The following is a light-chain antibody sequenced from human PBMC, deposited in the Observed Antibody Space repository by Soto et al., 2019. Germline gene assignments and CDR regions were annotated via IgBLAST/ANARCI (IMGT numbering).Light chain of an antibody. Sequence: DIQMTQSPSSLSASIGDRITITCRASQSISTYLNWYQQKPGKAPSLLIYGASTLQSGVPSRFSGSGSAPDFTLTISSLQPEDFATYYCQQTFITPPLTFGGGTKVEIK. CDR1: QSISTY. CDR2: GAS. CDR3: QQTFITPPLT. V-gene: IGKV1-39*01. J-gene: IGKJ4*01.